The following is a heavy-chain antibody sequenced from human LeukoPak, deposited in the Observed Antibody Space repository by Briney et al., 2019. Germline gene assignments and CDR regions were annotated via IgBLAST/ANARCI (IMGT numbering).Heavy chain of an antibody. CDR3: ARISPNWGHPLDS. V-gene: IGHV4-61*02. J-gene: IGHJ4*02. CDR2: IYASGYT. D-gene: IGHD7-27*01. CDR1: GGSISGGIYS. Sequence: SQTLSLTCTVSGGSISGGIYSWSWIRQPAGKGLECIGRIYASGYTNYNPSLVSRVTISVDTSKNQFSLNLASVTAADTAVYYCARISPNWGHPLDSCGQGTLVTVSS.